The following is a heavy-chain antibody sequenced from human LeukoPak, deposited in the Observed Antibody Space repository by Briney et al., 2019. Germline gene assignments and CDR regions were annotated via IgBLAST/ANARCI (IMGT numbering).Heavy chain of an antibody. Sequence: PGGSLRLSCAASGFTFSSYAMSWVRQAPGKGLEWVSAISGSGGSTYYADSVKGRFTVSRDNSKNTLYLQMNSLRAEDTAVYYCAKERLRGVATIPVDYWGQGTLVTVSS. CDR2: ISGSGGST. D-gene: IGHD5-24*01. J-gene: IGHJ4*02. V-gene: IGHV3-23*01. CDR3: AKERLRGVATIPVDY. CDR1: GFTFSSYA.